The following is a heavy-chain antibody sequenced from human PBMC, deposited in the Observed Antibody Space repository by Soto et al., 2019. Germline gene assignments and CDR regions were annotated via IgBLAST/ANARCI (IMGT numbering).Heavy chain of an antibody. CDR1: GFSFRTYG. Sequence: PGGSLRLSCVASGFSFRTYGMHWVRQAPGKGLEWVAVISNDGSERYYVDSVEGRFTISRDNSKNSLYLQMSSLRAEDTAVYYCARAGYSNSWYTFDYWGQGTLVTVSS. D-gene: IGHD6-13*01. V-gene: IGHV3-30*03. J-gene: IGHJ4*02. CDR3: ARAGYSNSWYTFDY. CDR2: ISNDGSER.